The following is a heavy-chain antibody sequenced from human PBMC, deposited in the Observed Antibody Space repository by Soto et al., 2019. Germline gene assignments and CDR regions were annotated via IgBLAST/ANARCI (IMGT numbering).Heavy chain of an antibody. CDR2: IKYDGSEK. CDR3: ASSPHKDSRPDY. V-gene: IGHV3-7*03. D-gene: IGHD3-22*01. CDR1: VFTFISYW. J-gene: IGHJ4*02. Sequence: PGGSLRLSCASSVFTFISYWMSWVRQAPGRGLEWMANIKYDGSEKYYVDSVKGRLTISRDNAKNSLYLQMNSLRAEDTAVYYCASSPHKDSRPDYWGQGTLVTVSS.